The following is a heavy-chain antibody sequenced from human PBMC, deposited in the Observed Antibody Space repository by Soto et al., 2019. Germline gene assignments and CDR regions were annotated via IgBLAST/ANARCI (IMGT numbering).Heavy chain of an antibody. J-gene: IGHJ2*01. CDR1: GFTFSSYA. V-gene: IGHV3-30-3*01. D-gene: IGHD6-19*01. CDR2: ISYDGSNK. Sequence: QVQLVESGGGVVQPGRSLRLSCAASGFTFSSYAMHWVRQAPGKGLEWVAVISYDGSNKYYADSVKGRFTISRDNSKNTLYLQMNSLRAEDTAVYYCASGFSGWYYWYFDLWGRGTLVTVSS. CDR3: ASGFSGWYYWYFDL.